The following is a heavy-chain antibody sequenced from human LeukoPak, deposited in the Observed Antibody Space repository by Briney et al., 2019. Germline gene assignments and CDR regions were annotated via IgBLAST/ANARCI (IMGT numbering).Heavy chain of an antibody. CDR2: IYPGDSDT. D-gene: IGHD6-19*01. V-gene: IGHV5-51*01. J-gene: IGHJ3*02. Sequence: GESLKISCKGSGYRFTNYWIGWVRQMPGKGLEWMGIIYPGDSDTRYSPSFQGQVTISADKSISTAYLQWSSPKASDTAMYYCAQSNGWYEMAAFDIWGQGTMVTVSS. CDR3: AQSNGWYEMAAFDI. CDR1: GYRFTNYW.